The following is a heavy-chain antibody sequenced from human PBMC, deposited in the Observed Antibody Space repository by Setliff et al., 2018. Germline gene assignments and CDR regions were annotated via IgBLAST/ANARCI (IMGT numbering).Heavy chain of an antibody. CDR2: IIPILGIA. J-gene: IGHJ5*02. CDR3: ARPLSLCGGECNSHWFDP. D-gene: IGHD2-21*01. Sequence: ASVKVSCKASGGTFSSYAISWVRQAPGQGLEWMGGIIPILGIANYAQKFQGRVTITADESTSTAYMELSSLRSEDTAVYYCARPLSLCGGECNSHWFDPWGQGTLVTVSS. CDR1: GGTFSSYA. V-gene: IGHV1-69*10.